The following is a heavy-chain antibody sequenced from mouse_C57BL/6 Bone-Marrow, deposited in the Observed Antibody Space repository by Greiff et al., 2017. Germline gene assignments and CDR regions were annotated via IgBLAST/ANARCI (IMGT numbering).Heavy chain of an antibody. V-gene: IGHV2-9-1*01. CDR2: IWTGGGT. Sequence: VKLVVSGPGLVAPSQSLSITCTVSGFSLTSSAISWVRQPPGKGLEWLGVIWTGGGTNYNSALKSRLSISKDNSKSQVFLKMNSLQTDDTARYYCARKRYDYDGFAYWGQGTLVTVSA. CDR1: GFSLTSSA. CDR3: ARKRYDYDGFAY. J-gene: IGHJ3*01. D-gene: IGHD2-4*01.